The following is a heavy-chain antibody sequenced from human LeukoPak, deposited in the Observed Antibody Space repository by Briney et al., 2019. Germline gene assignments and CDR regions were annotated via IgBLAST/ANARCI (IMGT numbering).Heavy chain of an antibody. D-gene: IGHD6-13*01. Sequence: PSETLSLTCTVSGGSISSGGYYWGWVRQPPGKGLEWIASINYSGSTYYSPSLKSRVTISVATSKNQFSLKLSSVTAADTAVYYCARVRILAAGTGAPYDYWGQGTLVTVSS. CDR3: ARVRILAAGTGAPYDY. CDR1: GGSISSGGYY. V-gene: IGHV4-39*07. CDR2: INYSGST. J-gene: IGHJ4*02.